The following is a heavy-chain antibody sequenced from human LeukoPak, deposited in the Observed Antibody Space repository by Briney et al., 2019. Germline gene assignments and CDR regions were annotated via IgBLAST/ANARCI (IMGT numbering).Heavy chain of an antibody. CDR2: IYYSGST. D-gene: IGHD1-1*01. V-gene: IGHV4-39*01. J-gene: IGHJ3*02. CDR1: GGSISSSSYY. CDR3: ARQNWNDVGYAFDI. Sequence: TSSETLSLTCTVSGGSISSSSYYWGWIRQPPGKGLEWIGSIYYSGSTYYNPSLKSRVTISVDTSKNQFSLKLSSVTAADTAVYYCARQNWNDVGYAFDIWGQGTMVTVSS.